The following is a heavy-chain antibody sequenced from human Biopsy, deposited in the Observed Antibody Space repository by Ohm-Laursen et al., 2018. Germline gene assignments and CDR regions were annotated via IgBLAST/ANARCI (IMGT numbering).Heavy chain of an antibody. J-gene: IGHJ3*01. CDR2: IYYRGNT. CDR3: ARRLPLRGFAFDV. CDR1: GGSFTGHY. Sequence: GTLSLTCTVSGGSFTGHYWSWIRQPPGKGLEWIGNIYYRGNTNYSPSLKSRATISLDSSKTQFSLNLNSVTATDTAVYYCARRLPLRGFAFDVWGQGTVVTVS. D-gene: IGHD3-10*01. V-gene: IGHV4-59*08.